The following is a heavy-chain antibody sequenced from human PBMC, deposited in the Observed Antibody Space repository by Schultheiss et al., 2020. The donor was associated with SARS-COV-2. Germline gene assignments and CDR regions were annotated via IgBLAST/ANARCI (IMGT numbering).Heavy chain of an antibody. CDR3: ATLEDIVVVPAASP. CDR2: INPNSGGT. CDR1: GYTFTSYY. D-gene: IGHD2-2*01. Sequence: ASVKVSCKASGYTFTSYYMHWVRQAPGQGLEWMGRINPNSGGTNYAQKFQGRVTMTRDTSISTAYMELSRLRSDDTAVYYCATLEDIVVVPAASPWGQGTLVTVSS. J-gene: IGHJ5*02. V-gene: IGHV1-2*06.